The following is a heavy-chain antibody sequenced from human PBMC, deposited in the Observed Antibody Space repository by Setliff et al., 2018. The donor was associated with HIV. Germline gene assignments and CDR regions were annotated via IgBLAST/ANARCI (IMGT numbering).Heavy chain of an antibody. CDR1: GFTFSRYG. J-gene: IGHJ3*02. CDR2: ISDSDNST. Sequence: LRLSCAASGFTFSRYGMNWVRQAPGKGLEWVSTISDSDNSTYYADSVKGRFTVSRDNSKNTLYLQMNSLRGEDTAVYYCARDPRFDAFDIWGQGTMVTVSS. V-gene: IGHV3-23*01. CDR3: ARDPRFDAFDI.